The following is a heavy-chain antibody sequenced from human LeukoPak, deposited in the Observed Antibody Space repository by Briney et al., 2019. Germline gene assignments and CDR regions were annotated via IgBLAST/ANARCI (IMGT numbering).Heavy chain of an antibody. CDR1: SGSISNSRYY. V-gene: IGHV4-39*01. Sequence: PSETLSLTCTVSSGSISNSRYYWGWIRQPPGKGLEWIGSFYYSGSTYYNPSLKSRVTISVDTSNNQFSLKLSSVTAADTAVYYCARDYCSGTSCYYNYYYMDVWGKGTTVTVSS. CDR2: FYYSGST. CDR3: ARDYCSGTSCYYNYYYMDV. J-gene: IGHJ6*03. D-gene: IGHD2-2*01.